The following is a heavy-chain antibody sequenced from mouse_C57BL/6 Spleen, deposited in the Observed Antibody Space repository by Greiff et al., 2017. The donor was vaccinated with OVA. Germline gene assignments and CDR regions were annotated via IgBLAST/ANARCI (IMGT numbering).Heavy chain of an antibody. Sequence: VQLQQPGAELVKPGASVKLSCKASGYTFTSYWMHWVKQRPGQGLEWIGMIHPNSGSTNYNEKFKSKATLTVDKSSSTAYMQLSSLTSEDSAVYYCAREGDVYAMDYWGQGTSVTVSS. J-gene: IGHJ4*01. CDR1: GYTFTSYW. CDR3: AREGDVYAMDY. CDR2: IHPNSGST. V-gene: IGHV1-64*01.